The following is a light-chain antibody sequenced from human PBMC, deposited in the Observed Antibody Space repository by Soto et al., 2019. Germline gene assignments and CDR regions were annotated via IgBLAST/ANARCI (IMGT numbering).Light chain of an antibody. J-gene: IGLJ1*01. Sequence: QSALTQPASVSGSPGQSIAISCTGTSSDIGTFNYVSWYQQHPGKAPKLMIHEVSNRPSGVSDRFSGYKSGNTASLTISGLQADDAADYYCSSHTTYRNRVFGPGTKRTVL. CDR1: SSDIGTFNY. V-gene: IGLV2-14*01. CDR2: EVS. CDR3: SSHTTYRNRV.